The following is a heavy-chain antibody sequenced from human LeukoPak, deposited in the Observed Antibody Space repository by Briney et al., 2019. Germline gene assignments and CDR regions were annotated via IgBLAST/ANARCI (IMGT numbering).Heavy chain of an antibody. CDR1: GFTFKIYE. D-gene: IGHD3-9*01. CDR3: AKDYHDILAGYSSTPDY. Sequence: GGSLRLSCAASGFTFKIYEMNWVRQAPGKGLEWLSYISSSGSSIYYADSVKGRFSISRDNAKNSLYLEMNSLRAEDTAMYYCAKDYHDILAGYSSTPDYWGQGTLVTVSS. V-gene: IGHV3-48*03. J-gene: IGHJ4*02. CDR2: ISSSGSSI.